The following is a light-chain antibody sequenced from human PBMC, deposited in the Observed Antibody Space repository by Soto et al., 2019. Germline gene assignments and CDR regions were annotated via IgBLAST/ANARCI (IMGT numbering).Light chain of an antibody. J-gene: IGKJ1*01. V-gene: IGKV3-15*01. CDR2: GAA. CDR3: QQRSNWPKT. CDR1: QSVGTN. Sequence: EIVMTQSPATLSISPGERATLSCRASQSVGTNVAWFQQKPGQPLRLLMYGAATWASGIPVRFSGSGSGADFTLTISRLEPEDFAVYYCQQRSNWPKTFGQGTKVDIK.